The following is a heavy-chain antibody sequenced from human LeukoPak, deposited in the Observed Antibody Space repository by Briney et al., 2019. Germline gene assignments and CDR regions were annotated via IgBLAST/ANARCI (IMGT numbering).Heavy chain of an antibody. D-gene: IGHD4/OR15-4a*01. CDR2: INHSGST. CDR1: GGSFSGYY. Sequence: PSETLSLTCAVYGGSFSGYYWSWIRQPPGKGLEWIGEINHSGSTNYNPSLKSRVTISVDTSKNQFSLKLSSVTAADTAVYYCARGWSRRLSCGYYYMDVWGKGTTVTVSS. V-gene: IGHV4-34*01. CDR3: ARGWSRRLSCGYYYMDV. J-gene: IGHJ6*03.